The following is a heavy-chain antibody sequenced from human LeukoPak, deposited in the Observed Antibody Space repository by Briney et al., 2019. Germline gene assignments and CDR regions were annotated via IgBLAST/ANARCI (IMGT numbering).Heavy chain of an antibody. CDR2: IYTSGST. D-gene: IGHD6-13*01. J-gene: IGHJ4*02. V-gene: IGHV4-4*07. CDR3: ARQQLSQLYYFDN. Sequence: SETLSLTCTVSGGSISSYYWSWTRQPAGKGLEWIGRIYTSGSTNYNPSLKSRVTISVDTSKNQFSLKLSSVTAADTAVYYCARQQLSQLYYFDNWGQGTLVTVSS. CDR1: GGSISSYY.